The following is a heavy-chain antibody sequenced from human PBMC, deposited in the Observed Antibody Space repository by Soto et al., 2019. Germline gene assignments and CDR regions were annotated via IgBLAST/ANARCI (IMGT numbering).Heavy chain of an antibody. Sequence: SVKVSCKASGGTFSTYTISWVRQAPGQGLEWMGRIIPILGIANYAQKFQGRVTITADKSTSTAYMELSSLRSEDTAVYYCARNSGYCTGARCHTQPPTDYWG. V-gene: IGHV1-69*02. D-gene: IGHD2-8*02. CDR1: GGTFSTYT. J-gene: IGHJ4*01. CDR2: IIPILGIA. CDR3: ARNSGYCTGARCHTQPPTDY.